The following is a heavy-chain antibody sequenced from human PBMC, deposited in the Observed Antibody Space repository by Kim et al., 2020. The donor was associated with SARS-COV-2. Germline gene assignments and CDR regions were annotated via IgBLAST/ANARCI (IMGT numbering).Heavy chain of an antibody. CDR2: IDQDGSEK. Sequence: GGSLRLSCEASGFTFNNYFMAWVRQAPGKGLEWVANIDQDGSEKNYVDSVKGRFMISRDNPKNSLYLQMNSLRVEDTAVYYCATYKGPRGGGVEIWGQGT. V-gene: IGHV3-7*01. CDR3: ATYKGPRGGGVEI. J-gene: IGHJ3*02. CDR1: GFTFNNYF. D-gene: IGHD3-16*01.